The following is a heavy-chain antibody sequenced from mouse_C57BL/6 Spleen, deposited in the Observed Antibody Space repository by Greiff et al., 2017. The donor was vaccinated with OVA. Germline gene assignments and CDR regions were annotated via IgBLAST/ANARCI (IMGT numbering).Heavy chain of an antibody. J-gene: IGHJ2*01. D-gene: IGHD1-1*01. Sequence: VQLKESGPELVKPGDSVKISCKASGYSFTGYFMNWVMQSHGKSLEWIGRINPYNGDTFYNQKFKGKATLTVDKSSSTAHMELRSLTSEDSAVYYCARGITTVVATNYFDYWGQGTTLTVSS. CDR3: ARGITTVVATNYFDY. CDR2: INPYNGDT. V-gene: IGHV1-20*01. CDR1: GYSFTGYF.